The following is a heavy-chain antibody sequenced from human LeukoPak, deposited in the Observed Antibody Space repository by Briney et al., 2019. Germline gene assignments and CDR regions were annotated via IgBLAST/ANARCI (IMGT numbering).Heavy chain of an antibody. CDR2: INQDGSEK. CDR3: ARMRYNYGPFDY. D-gene: IGHD5-18*01. J-gene: IGHJ4*02. Sequence: QTGGSLRLSCAASGFTFSNYWMSWVRQAPGKGLEWVANINQDGSEKYYVDSMKGRFTISRDNAKNSLYLQMNSLRAEDTAVYYCARMRYNYGPFDYWGQGTLVTVSS. V-gene: IGHV3-7*01. CDR1: GFTFSNYW.